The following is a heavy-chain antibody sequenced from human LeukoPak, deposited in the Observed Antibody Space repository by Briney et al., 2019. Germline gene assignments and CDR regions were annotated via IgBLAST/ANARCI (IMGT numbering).Heavy chain of an antibody. J-gene: IGHJ4*02. V-gene: IGHV3-48*01. CDR3: ARGSIVATFDY. CDR2: ISGRSSTI. D-gene: IGHD5-12*01. CDR1: TFTFSDYN. Sequence: GGSLRLSCAASTFTFSDYNMNWVRQAPGKGLEWVSYISGRSSTIYFADSVKGRFTISRDNAKNSLYLQMNSLRAEDTAVYYCARGSIVATFDYWGQGTLVTVSS.